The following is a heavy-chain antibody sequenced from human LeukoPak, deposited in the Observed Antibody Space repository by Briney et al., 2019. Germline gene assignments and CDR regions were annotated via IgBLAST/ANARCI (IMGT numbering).Heavy chain of an antibody. CDR1: GGSISSGGYS. D-gene: IGHD3-22*01. V-gene: IGHV4-30-2*01. J-gene: IGHJ6*02. Sequence: KPSETLSLTCAVSGGSISSGGYSWSWIRQPPGKGLEWIGYIYHSGSTYYNPSLKSRVTISVDRSKNQFSLKLSSVTAADTAVYYCARFPPYYYDSSGYYYYYYYGMDVWGQGTTVTVSS. CDR2: IYHSGST. CDR3: ARFPPYYYDSSGYYYYYYYGMDV.